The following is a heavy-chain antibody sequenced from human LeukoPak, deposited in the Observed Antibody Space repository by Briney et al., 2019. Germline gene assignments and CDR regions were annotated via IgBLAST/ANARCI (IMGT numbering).Heavy chain of an antibody. CDR3: AKDSSPGSGSDY. D-gene: IGHD3-3*01. V-gene: IGHV3-23*01. Sequence: GGSLRLSWAASGFTFSSYGISWLRHAPGKGLEWISAISGSGSSTYYAVSVKGRFTISRDNSKNTLYLQLNSLRAEDTAVYYCAKDSSPGSGSDYWGQGTLVIVSS. J-gene: IGHJ4*02. CDR2: ISGSGSST. CDR1: GFTFSSYG.